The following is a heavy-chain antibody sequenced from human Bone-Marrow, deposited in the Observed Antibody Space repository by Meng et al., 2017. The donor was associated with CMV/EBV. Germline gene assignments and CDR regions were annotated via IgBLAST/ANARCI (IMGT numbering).Heavy chain of an antibody. V-gene: IGHV3-21*04. CDR3: ATRRAGEFDY. Sequence: GGSLRLSCAASGFTFSSYSMNWVRQAPGKGLEWVSSISSSSSYIYYADSVKGRFTISRDNAKNSLYLQMNSLRAEDTAIYYCATRRAGEFDYWGQGTLVTVSS. CDR2: ISSSSSYI. J-gene: IGHJ4*02. CDR1: GFTFSSYS. D-gene: IGHD7-27*01.